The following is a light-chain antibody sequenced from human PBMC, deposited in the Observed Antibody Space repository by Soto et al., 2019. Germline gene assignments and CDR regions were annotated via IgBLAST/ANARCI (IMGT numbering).Light chain of an antibody. CDR2: DAS. CDR1: RAISTN. J-gene: IGKJ1*01. Sequence: DLQLTQSPSFLSASVGDRVTITCRASRAISTNLAWYQQAPGKAPKLVIYDASTLQSGVPSRFSGSGSGTEFTLTISSLQPEDFATYYCQHLNGYPRTFGQGTMVEVK. CDR3: QHLNGYPRT. V-gene: IGKV1-9*01.